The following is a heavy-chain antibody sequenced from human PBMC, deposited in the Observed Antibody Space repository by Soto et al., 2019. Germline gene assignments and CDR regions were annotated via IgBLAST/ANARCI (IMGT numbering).Heavy chain of an antibody. V-gene: IGHV5-51*01. Sequence: GEALKISCKGSGYSFTSYWIGWVRQMPGKGLEWMGIIYPGDSDTRYSPSFQGQVTISADKSISTAYLQWSSLKASDTATYYCARLRYPESWIQLQYLDYCGQGTLVTVSS. D-gene: IGHD5-18*01. CDR1: GYSFTSYW. J-gene: IGHJ4*02. CDR2: IYPGDSDT. CDR3: ARLRYPESWIQLQYLDY.